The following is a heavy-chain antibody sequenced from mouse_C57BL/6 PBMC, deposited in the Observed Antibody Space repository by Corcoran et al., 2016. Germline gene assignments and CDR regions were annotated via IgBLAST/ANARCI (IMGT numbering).Heavy chain of an antibody. CDR3: ARPPTDYYAMDY. CDR1: GYTFTDYN. CDR2: INPNNGGT. V-gene: IGHV1-18*01. J-gene: IGHJ4*01. Sequence: EVQLQQSGPELVKPGASVKIPCKASGYTFTDYNMDWVKQSHGKSLEWIGDINPNNGGTIYNQKFKGKATLTVDKSSSTAYMELRSLTSEDTAVYYCARPPTDYYAMDYWGQGTSVTVSS.